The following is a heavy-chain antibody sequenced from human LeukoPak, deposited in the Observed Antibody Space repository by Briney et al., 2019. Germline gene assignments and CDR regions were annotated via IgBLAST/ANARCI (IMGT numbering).Heavy chain of an antibody. CDR1: GYTFTSYD. J-gene: IGHJ3*02. CDR3: ARAFDWDHDAFDI. CDR2: MNPNSGNT. D-gene: IGHD3-9*01. Sequence: ASVEVSCKASGYTFTSYDINWVRQATGQGLEWMGWMNPNSGNTGYAQKFQGRVTMTRNTSISTAYMELSSLRSEDTAVYYCARAFDWDHDAFDIWGQGTMVTVSS. V-gene: IGHV1-8*01.